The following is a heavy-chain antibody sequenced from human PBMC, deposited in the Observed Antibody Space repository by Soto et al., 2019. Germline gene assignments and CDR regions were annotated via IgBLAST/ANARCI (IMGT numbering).Heavy chain of an antibody. CDR1: GFTFSDLS. J-gene: IGHJ4*02. CDR2: IDPEDGKT. CDR3: TTGASAGRRDF. Sequence: SVKGSCKVSGFTFSDLSIHWGRQSPGKGLEWMGGIDPEDGKTIYAPKFQGRITMTEDSSSDTAYLEVNKLMSNDTAFYYCTTGASAGRRDFWGQGTLVTVSS. V-gene: IGHV1-24*01. D-gene: IGHD6-13*01.